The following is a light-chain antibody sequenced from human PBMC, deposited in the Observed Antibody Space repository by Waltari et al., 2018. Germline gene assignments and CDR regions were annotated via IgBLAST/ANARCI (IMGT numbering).Light chain of an antibody. J-gene: IGKJ5*01. Sequence: EIELTQSPATLSLSPGESATLSCRASQSVSSYLAWYQQKPGQAPRLLIYDASNRATGIPARFSGNGSGTDFTLTISSLEPGDFAVYYCQQRRNWATFGQGTRLEIK. CDR3: QQRRNWAT. CDR1: QSVSSY. V-gene: IGKV3-11*01. CDR2: DAS.